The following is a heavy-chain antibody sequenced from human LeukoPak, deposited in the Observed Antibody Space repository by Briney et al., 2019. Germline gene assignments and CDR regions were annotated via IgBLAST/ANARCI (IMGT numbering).Heavy chain of an antibody. CDR1: GFTFSDYN. CDR2: ISRSGSTK. V-gene: IGHV3-11*04. CDR3: ARSVDDSSGYYPWTFDY. Sequence: PGGSLRLSCAASGFTFSDYNMRWIRQAPGKGLEWVSSISRSGSTKYYADSVKGRFTISRDNAKNSLFLQMNSLRAEDTAVYYCARSVDDSSGYYPWTFDYWGQGTLVSVAS. J-gene: IGHJ4*02. D-gene: IGHD3-22*01.